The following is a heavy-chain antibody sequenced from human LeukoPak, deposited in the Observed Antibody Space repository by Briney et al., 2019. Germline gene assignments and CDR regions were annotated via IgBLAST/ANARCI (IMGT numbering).Heavy chain of an antibody. J-gene: IGHJ4*02. Sequence: GGSLRLSCAASGFSFDEYGMSWVRQAPGKGLEWVSGINWNGATTNYADSVKGRFTISRDNAKNSLYLQMNSLRAEDTALYYCARRMYYYDSRGYTYYFDNWGQGTLVTVSS. D-gene: IGHD3-22*01. CDR2: INWNGATT. V-gene: IGHV3-20*04. CDR1: GFSFDEYG. CDR3: ARRMYYYDSRGYTYYFDN.